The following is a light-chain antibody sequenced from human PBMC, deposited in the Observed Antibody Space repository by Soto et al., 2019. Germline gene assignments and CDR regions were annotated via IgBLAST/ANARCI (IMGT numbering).Light chain of an antibody. CDR1: GSNIGSNY. J-gene: IGLJ2*01. CDR2: SNN. V-gene: IGLV1-47*02. CDR3: AAWDDSLSGVV. Sequence: QAVVTQPPSASGTPGQRVTISCSGSGSNIGSNYVYWYQQLPGTAPKLLIYSNNERPSGVPDRFSGSKSGTSASLALSGLRSEDEADYYCAAWDDSLSGVVFGGGTKLTVL.